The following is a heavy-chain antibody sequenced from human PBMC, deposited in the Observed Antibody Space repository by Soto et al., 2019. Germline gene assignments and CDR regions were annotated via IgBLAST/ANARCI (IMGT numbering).Heavy chain of an antibody. CDR2: ISTYNGNT. D-gene: IGHD3-16*01. CDR3: AMVDVYVTPSPQDV. V-gene: IGHV1-18*01. Sequence: QVQLVQSGAEVKNPGASVKVSCKASGYTFTRYGIGWARQAPGQGLEWMGWISTYNGNTNYAQNVQGRVTLTTDTSTSTAYMGLRSLRSNDTAIYYCAMVDVYVTPSPQDVWGQGTTVIVSS. CDR1: GYTFTRYG. J-gene: IGHJ6*02.